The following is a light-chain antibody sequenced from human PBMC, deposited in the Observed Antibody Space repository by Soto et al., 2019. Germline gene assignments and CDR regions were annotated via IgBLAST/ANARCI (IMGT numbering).Light chain of an antibody. Sequence: QSALTQPPSASGSPGQSVTISCTGTSSDVRGYNYVSWYQQHPGKAPKVMIYDVSKRPSGVPDRFSGSKSGNTASLTVSGLQAEDEADYYCTSYGGSNNLVFGGGTKVTVL. V-gene: IGLV2-8*01. J-gene: IGLJ2*01. CDR3: TSYGGSNNLV. CDR2: DVS. CDR1: SSDVRGYNY.